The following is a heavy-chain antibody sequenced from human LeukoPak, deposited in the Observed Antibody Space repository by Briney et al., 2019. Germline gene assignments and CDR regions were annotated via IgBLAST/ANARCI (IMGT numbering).Heavy chain of an antibody. D-gene: IGHD4-17*01. CDR3: ARDPIGDYIGAFDM. V-gene: IGHV3-23*01. CDR1: GFTFSAYA. CDR2: IRGGGGSA. J-gene: IGHJ3*02. Sequence: GGTLRLSCTVSGFTFSAYAMMSVRQAPGKGPGRVSAIRGGGGSAYYAHPVKGRFTISRDNSQYTLFLQMNSGRAEDTAVYYCARDPIGDYIGAFDMWGPGTMVTVSS.